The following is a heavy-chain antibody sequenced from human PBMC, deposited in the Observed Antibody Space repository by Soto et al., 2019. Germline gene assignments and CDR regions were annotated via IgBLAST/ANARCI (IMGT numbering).Heavy chain of an antibody. D-gene: IGHD1-20*01. Sequence: GGSLRLSCAASGFTFSDYAMTWVRQAPGKGLESVSGIYGNGAGIQYADSVRGRFTISRDNSKNTLYLQMNSLRAEDTAVYYCVKDRMAYNSVWDPFDIWGQGTMVTVSS. J-gene: IGHJ3*02. CDR3: VKDRMAYNSVWDPFDI. CDR2: IYGNGAGI. V-gene: IGHV3-23*01. CDR1: GFTFSDYA.